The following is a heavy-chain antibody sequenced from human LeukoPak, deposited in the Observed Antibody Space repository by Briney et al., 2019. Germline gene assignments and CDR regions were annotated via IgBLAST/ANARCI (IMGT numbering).Heavy chain of an antibody. J-gene: IGHJ3*02. D-gene: IGHD3-22*01. CDR3: AKTGGYYDTSDLYRPDVFDI. V-gene: IGHV3-23*01. CDR2: ISGTGGNT. Sequence: GGSLRLSCAASGFTFSSYAMSWVRQAPGKGLEWVSAISGTGGNTFYTDSVTGRFTISRDNSKNTLYVQMNSLRAEDTAVYYCAKTGGYYDTSDLYRPDVFDIWGQGTVVTVSS. CDR1: GFTFSSYA.